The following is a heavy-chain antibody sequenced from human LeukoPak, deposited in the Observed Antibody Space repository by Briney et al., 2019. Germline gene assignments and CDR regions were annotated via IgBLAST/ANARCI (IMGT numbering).Heavy chain of an antibody. J-gene: IGHJ6*03. D-gene: IGHD3-10*01. Sequence: TGGSLRLSCAASGFTFSDYYMSWVRQAPGKGLEWVSYISSRGITIYYADSVKGRFPNSRENAKKSLYLEMNSLRAEDTAVYYCAKNYFGSGSYPYYYYMDVWGKGTTVSISS. CDR2: ISSRGITI. V-gene: IGHV3-11*01. CDR1: GFTFSDYY. CDR3: AKNYFGSGSYPYYYYMDV.